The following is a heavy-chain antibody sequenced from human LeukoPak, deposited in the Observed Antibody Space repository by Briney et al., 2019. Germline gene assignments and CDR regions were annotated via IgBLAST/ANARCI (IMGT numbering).Heavy chain of an antibody. V-gene: IGHV3-33*01. Sequence: GRSLRLSCATSGITFSTSGMHWVRQAPGKGLEWVAVIWYDGSQKYYADSVKGRFTISRDNSKNTLYLQMNSPTAEDTAVYYCARDTGHLILGDYWGQGTLVIVSS. CDR2: IWYDGSQK. CDR1: GITFSTSG. CDR3: ARDTGHLILGDY. J-gene: IGHJ4*02. D-gene: IGHD7-27*01.